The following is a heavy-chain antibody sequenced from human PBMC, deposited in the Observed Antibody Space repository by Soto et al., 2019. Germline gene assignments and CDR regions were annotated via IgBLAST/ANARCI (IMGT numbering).Heavy chain of an antibody. CDR3: WRASGGNSGWGHWTDP. CDR1: GYSISSGYY. D-gene: IGHD2-21*02. V-gene: IGHV4-38-2*01. J-gene: IGHJ5*02. Sequence: SETLSLTCAVSGYSISSGYYWGWIRQPPGRGLEWIGSISHSGTTYYNPSLRSRVTISIDTSNNQFSLKLSSVTAADTAVYYCWRASGGNSGWGHWTDPWGQGTLVTVSS. CDR2: ISHSGTT.